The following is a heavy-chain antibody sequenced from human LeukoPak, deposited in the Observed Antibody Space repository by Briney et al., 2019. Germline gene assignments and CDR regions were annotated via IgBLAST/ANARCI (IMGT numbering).Heavy chain of an antibody. D-gene: IGHD2-2*01. J-gene: IGHJ3*02. V-gene: IGHV1-2*02. CDR2: INPNSGGT. CDR1: GGTFSSYA. Sequence: ASVKVSCKASGGTFSSYAISWVRQAPGQGLEWMGWINPNSGGTNYAQKFQGRVTMTRDTSISTAYMELSRLRSDDTAVYYCAREVVVPAPDAFDIWGQGTMVTVSS. CDR3: AREVVVPAPDAFDI.